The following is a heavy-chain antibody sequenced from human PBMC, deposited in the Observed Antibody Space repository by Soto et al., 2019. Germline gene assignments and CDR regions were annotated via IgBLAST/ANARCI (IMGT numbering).Heavy chain of an antibody. CDR3: AKGSYYSDY. Sequence: QVRLVESGGGVVQPGRSLRLSCAASGFTFSSYGMHWVRQAPGKGLEWVAVISYDGSNKYYADSVKGRFTISRDNSKNTLYLQMNSLRAEDTAVYYCAKGSYYSDYWGQGTLVTVSS. V-gene: IGHV3-30*18. J-gene: IGHJ4*02. CDR1: GFTFSSYG. CDR2: ISYDGSNK.